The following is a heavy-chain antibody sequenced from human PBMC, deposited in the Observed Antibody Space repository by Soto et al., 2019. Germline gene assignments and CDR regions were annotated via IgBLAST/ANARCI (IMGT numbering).Heavy chain of an antibody. CDR1: GGSISSGGYY. D-gene: IGHD3-10*01. CDR2: IYYSGST. Sequence: QVQLQESGPGLVKPSQTLSLTCTVSGGSISSGGYYWSWIRQHPGKGLEWIGYIYYSGSTYYNPSIKSRVTISVDTSKNQFSLKLSSVTAADTAVYYCARDLYYYGSGTHDAFDIWGQGTMVTVSS. J-gene: IGHJ3*02. CDR3: ARDLYYYGSGTHDAFDI. V-gene: IGHV4-31*03.